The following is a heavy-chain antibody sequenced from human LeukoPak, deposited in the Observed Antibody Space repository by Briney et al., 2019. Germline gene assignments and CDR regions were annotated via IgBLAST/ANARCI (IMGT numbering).Heavy chain of an antibody. D-gene: IGHD3-10*01. J-gene: IGHJ3*02. CDR2: INSGNSNI. CDR3: AKFITMVRGVIATLDAFDI. CDR1: GFTFNSYS. Sequence: GGSLRLSCAASGFTFNSYSMNWVRQAPGKGLEWVSSINSGNSNIYYADSVKGRFTISRDNSKNTLYLQMNSLRAEDTAVYYCAKFITMVRGVIATLDAFDIWGQGTMVTVSS. V-gene: IGHV3-21*04.